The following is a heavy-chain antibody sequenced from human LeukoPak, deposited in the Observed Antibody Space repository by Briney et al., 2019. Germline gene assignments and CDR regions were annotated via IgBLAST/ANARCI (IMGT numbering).Heavy chain of an antibody. D-gene: IGHD3-10*02. CDR1: GFTFDDYT. J-gene: IGHJ6*02. CDR2: ICWGGGST. CDR3: TKDIGFCSGNYQDYYCMDV. V-gene: IGHV3-43*01. Sequence: SGESLRLSCAVSGFTFDDYTMHWVRQAPGKGLEWVCLICWGGGSTYYADSVKGRFTISRDNSKISLYLQMNSLRTEDTALYYCTKDIGFCSGNYQDYYCMDVWGQGTTVTVSS.